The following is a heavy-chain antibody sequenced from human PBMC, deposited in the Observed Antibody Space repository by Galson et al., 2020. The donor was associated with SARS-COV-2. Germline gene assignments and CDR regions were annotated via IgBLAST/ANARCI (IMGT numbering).Heavy chain of an antibody. J-gene: IGHJ6*03. CDR2: ISYDGSNK. Sequence: QLGESLKISCAASGFTFSSYAMHWVRQAPGKGLEWVAVISYDGSNKYYADSVKGRFTISRHNSKNTLYLQMNSLRAEDTAVYYWARVAAGYDCWSGYYPPAYYYYYYMDVWGKGTTVTVSS. CDR3: ARVAAGYDCWSGYYPPAYYYYYYMDV. CDR1: GFTFSSYA. D-gene: IGHD3-3*01. V-gene: IGHV3-30*04.